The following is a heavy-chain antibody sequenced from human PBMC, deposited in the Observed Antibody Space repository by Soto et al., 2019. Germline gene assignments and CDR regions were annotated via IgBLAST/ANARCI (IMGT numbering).Heavy chain of an antibody. D-gene: IGHD6-13*01. J-gene: IGHJ6*02. V-gene: IGHV3-9*01. CDR2: ISWNSGTI. Sequence: EVQLVESGGGLVQPGRSLRLSCAASGFTFDDYAMHWVRQAPGKGLEWVSGISWNSGTIVYADSVKGRFTISRDNAKNXLXRQMNSLRGEDTALYYCAKDMRGGSSSSRYYYGLDVWGQGTTVTVSS. CDR3: AKDMRGGSSSSRYYYGLDV. CDR1: GFTFDDYA.